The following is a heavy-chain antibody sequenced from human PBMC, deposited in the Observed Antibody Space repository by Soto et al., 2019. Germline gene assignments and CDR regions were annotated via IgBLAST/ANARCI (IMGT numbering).Heavy chain of an antibody. J-gene: IGHJ4*02. CDR1: GGSISPYY. CDR2: IYYSGST. CDR3: RRRYGYSIDY. D-gene: IGHD2-15*01. Sequence: SDTLSLTCTVSGGSISPYYWSWIRQPPGKGLEWIGYIYYSGSTNYNPSLKSRVTISVDTSKNQLSLKLSSVTAADTAVYYWRRRYGYSIDYWGPGTLVTVSS. V-gene: IGHV4-59*08.